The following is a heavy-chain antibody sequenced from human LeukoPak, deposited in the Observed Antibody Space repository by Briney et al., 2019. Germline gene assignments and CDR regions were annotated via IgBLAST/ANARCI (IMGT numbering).Heavy chain of an antibody. CDR2: IKQDGSEK. V-gene: IGHV3-7*01. D-gene: IGHD1-20*01. J-gene: IGHJ6*03. CDR1: GFTFSSYW. Sequence: QPGGSLRLSCAASGFTFSSYWMSWVRQAPGKGLEWVANIKQDGSEKYYVDSVKGRFTISRDNAKNSLYLQMNSLRAEDTAVYYCAKVWYNWNYYYYMDVWGKGTTVTVSS. CDR3: AKVWYNWNYYYYMDV.